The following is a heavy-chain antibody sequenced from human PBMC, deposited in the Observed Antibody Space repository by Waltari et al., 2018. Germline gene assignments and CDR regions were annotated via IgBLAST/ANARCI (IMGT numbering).Heavy chain of an antibody. CDR2: ISWNSGSI. D-gene: IGHD2-2*02. Sequence: EVQLVESGGGLVQPGRSLRLSCAASGFTFDDYAMHWVRQAPGKGLEWVSGISWNSGSIGYADSVKGRFTISRDNAKNSLYLQMNSLRAEDTALYYCANLGYCSSTSCYNPPGNDAFDIWGQGTMVTVSS. J-gene: IGHJ3*02. CDR1: GFTFDDYA. V-gene: IGHV3-9*01. CDR3: ANLGYCSSTSCYNPPGNDAFDI.